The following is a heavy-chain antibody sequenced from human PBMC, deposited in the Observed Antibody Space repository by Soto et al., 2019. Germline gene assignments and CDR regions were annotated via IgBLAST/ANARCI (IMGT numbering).Heavy chain of an antibody. Sequence: QVQLVQSGAEVKKPGSSVKVSCKASGGTFSSYAISWVRQAPGQGLEWMGGIIPIFGTANYAQKFQGRVTITADESTSTAYKELSSLRSEDTAVYYCARGATHYYDSSGYAPFDYWGQGTLVTVSS. CDR3: ARGATHYYDSSGYAPFDY. D-gene: IGHD3-22*01. J-gene: IGHJ4*02. CDR1: GGTFSSYA. CDR2: IIPIFGTA. V-gene: IGHV1-69*01.